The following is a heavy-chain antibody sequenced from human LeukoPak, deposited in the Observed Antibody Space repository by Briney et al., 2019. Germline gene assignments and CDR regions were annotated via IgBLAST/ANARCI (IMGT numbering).Heavy chain of an antibody. CDR2: ISHDGSNT. Sequence: PGGSLRLSCAASGFTFSRSAVHWVRQAPGKGLEWVAVISHDGSNTDYTDSVKGRFTISRDNSKNTLYLQMNSLRAEDTAVYYCAREDDCSSSRCYRGPFDYWGQGTVVTVSS. CDR1: GFTFSRSA. CDR3: AREDDCSSSRCYRGPFDY. V-gene: IGHV3-30*03. J-gene: IGHJ4*02. D-gene: IGHD2-2*02.